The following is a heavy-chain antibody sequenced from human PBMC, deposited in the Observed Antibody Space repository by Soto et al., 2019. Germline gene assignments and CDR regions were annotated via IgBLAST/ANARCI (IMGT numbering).Heavy chain of an antibody. CDR2: IYWTDDK. D-gene: IGHD1-1*01. Sequence: QITLKESGPSLVKPTQTLTLTCTFSGFSLNTSGVGVGWVRQPPGKALEWLAVIYWTDDKRSSPSLKSRLSTTKDTSKNQVVLTMTDMDPVDTAIFFCARKLPITTSAFDYWGQGTMVTVSS. V-gene: IGHV2-5*01. CDR1: GFSLNTSGVG. J-gene: IGHJ3*01. CDR3: ARKLPITTSAFDY.